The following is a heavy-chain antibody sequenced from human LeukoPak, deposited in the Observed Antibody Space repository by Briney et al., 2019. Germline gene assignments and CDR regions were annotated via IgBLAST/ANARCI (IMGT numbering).Heavy chain of an antibody. J-gene: IGHJ5*02. CDR1: GYTFTSYG. CDR2: ISTYNGNT. V-gene: IGHV1-18*01. CDR3: ARGPAFLDNWFDP. Sequence: ASVKVSCKASGYTFTSYGISWVRQAPGQGLEWMGWISTYNGNTNYARKLQGRVTMTTDTSTSTAYMELRSLRSDDTAVYYCARGPAFLDNWFDPWGQGTLVAVSS. D-gene: IGHD3-3*02.